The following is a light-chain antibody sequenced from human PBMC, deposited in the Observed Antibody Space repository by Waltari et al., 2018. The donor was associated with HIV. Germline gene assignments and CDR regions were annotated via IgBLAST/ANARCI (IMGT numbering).Light chain of an antibody. CDR3: QQTFSPPRT. V-gene: IGKV1-39*01. CDR1: QNIINY. Sequence: DINMTQSPSYLSASVGDRVTITCRASQNIINYLNWYHQSPGKAPKLLIFHASALQNGVSSRFSGSGSGTEFTLSIAGLQPDDFGTYSCQQTFSPPRTFDPGT. J-gene: IGKJ3*01. CDR2: HAS.